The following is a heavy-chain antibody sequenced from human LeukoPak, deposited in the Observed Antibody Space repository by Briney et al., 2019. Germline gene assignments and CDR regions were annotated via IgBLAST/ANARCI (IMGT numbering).Heavy chain of an antibody. V-gene: IGHV3-23*01. D-gene: IGHD2-15*01. Sequence: GGSLRLSCAASGFTFSSYAMSWVRQAPGKGLEWVSAISGTGVTTYYADSVKGRFSISRDNSKNTLSLQMNSLRAEDTAVYYCAKESFYAAQGSRFDPWGLGTLVTVSS. CDR1: GFTFSSYA. J-gene: IGHJ5*02. CDR2: ISGTGVTT. CDR3: AKESFYAAQGSRFDP.